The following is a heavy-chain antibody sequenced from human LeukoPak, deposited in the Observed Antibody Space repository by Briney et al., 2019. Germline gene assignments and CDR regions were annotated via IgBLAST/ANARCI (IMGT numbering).Heavy chain of an antibody. CDR2: ISYSGTT. CDR1: SASINSSPYF. CDR3: ARVRRGYSYGFDY. Sequence: SETLSLTCTVSSASINSSPYFWAWIRQSPGKGLEWIGTISYSGTTYYNPSLTSRVTISVDTSKNRFSLKLSSVTAADTAVYYCARVRRGYSYGFDYWGQGTLVTVSS. V-gene: IGHV4-39*07. D-gene: IGHD5-18*01. J-gene: IGHJ4*02.